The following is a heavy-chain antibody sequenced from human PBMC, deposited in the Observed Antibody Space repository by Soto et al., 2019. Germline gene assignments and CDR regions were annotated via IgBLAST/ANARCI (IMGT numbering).Heavy chain of an antibody. Sequence: QVQVVESGGGVVQPGRSLSLSCAASGFTFSRYAIHWVRQAPGKGLEWVAVISRDGTNKYYVDSVKGRFTISRDNSRNTLYLQMNSLRHEDAAVYYCARSRSGAVADSFDVWGQGTLVTVSS. V-gene: IGHV3-30*04. J-gene: IGHJ4*02. D-gene: IGHD3-10*01. CDR2: ISRDGTNK. CDR3: ARSRSGAVADSFDV. CDR1: GFTFSRYA.